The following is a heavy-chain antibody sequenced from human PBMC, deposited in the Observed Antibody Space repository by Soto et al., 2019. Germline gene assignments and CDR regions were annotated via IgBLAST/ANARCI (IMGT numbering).Heavy chain of an antibody. Sequence: QVQLVQSGAEVKNPGASVKVSCKASGYTFTSYGITWVRQAPGQGLEWMGWISAYNGNTNYAQKLQGRVTMTTDTSTRTAYMELRSLRSDDTAVYYCARDPSVYCSGGSCPSYFDSLGLGTLVTVSS. CDR2: ISAYNGNT. CDR1: GYTFTSYG. CDR3: ARDPSVYCSGGSCPSYFDS. V-gene: IGHV1-18*01. J-gene: IGHJ4*01. D-gene: IGHD2-15*01.